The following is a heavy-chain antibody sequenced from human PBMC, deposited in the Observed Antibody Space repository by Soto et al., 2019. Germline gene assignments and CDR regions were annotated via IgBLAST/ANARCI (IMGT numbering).Heavy chain of an antibody. J-gene: IGHJ4*02. V-gene: IGHV4-30-4*01. D-gene: IGHD2-8*01. CDR2: IYYSGST. CDR1: GGSISSGDYY. Sequence: QVQLQESGPGLVKPSQTLSLTCTVSGGSISSGDYYWSWIRQPPGKGLEWIGYIYYSGSTYYNPSLKSRVTISVDTSKNQFSLKLISVTAADTAVYYCAMKYCTHGVCSPFDYWGQRTLVTVSS. CDR3: AMKYCTHGVCSPFDY.